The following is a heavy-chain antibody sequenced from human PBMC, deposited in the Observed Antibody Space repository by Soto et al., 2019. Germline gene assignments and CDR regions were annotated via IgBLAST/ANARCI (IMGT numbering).Heavy chain of an antibody. CDR1: GYSFSDFG. V-gene: IGHV1-18*04. CDR3: ARSDYYEDTGTFEF. Sequence: GASVKVSCKASGYSFSDFGITWVRQAPGRGLEWMGWISGKNGNTNYAQKVQGRVTLTADTSTSTAYMEMRALTSDDTATYYCARSDYYEDTGTFEFWGQGTPVTVSS. CDR2: ISGKNGNT. J-gene: IGHJ4*02. D-gene: IGHD4-17*01.